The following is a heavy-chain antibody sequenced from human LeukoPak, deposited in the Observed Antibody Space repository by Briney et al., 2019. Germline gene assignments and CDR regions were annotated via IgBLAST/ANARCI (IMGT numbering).Heavy chain of an antibody. V-gene: IGHV4-34*01. Sequence: PSETLSLTCAVYGGSFSGYYWSWIRQPPGKGLEWIGEINHSGSTNYNPSLKSRVTISVDTSKNQFSLKLSSVTAADTAVYYCGRGLPGTKPPYYSSYMDVWGKGTTVTVSS. D-gene: IGHD1-7*01. CDR1: GGSFSGYY. CDR2: INHSGST. J-gene: IGHJ6*03. CDR3: GRGLPGTKPPYYSSYMDV.